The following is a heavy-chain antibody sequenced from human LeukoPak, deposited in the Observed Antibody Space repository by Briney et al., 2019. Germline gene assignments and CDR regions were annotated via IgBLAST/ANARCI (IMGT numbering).Heavy chain of an antibody. CDR2: INHSGST. CDR1: GGSFSGYY. Sequence: PSETLSLTCAVYGGSFSGYYWSWIRQPPGKGLEWIGEINHSGSTNYNPSLKSRVTISVDTSKNQFSLKLSSVTAADTAVYYCARGGSSWYDYYYYMDVWGKGTTVTVSS. CDR3: ARGGSSWYDYYYYMDV. D-gene: IGHD6-13*01. V-gene: IGHV4-34*01. J-gene: IGHJ6*03.